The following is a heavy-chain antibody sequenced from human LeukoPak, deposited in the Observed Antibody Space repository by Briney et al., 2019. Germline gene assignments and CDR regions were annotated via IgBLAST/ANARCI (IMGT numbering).Heavy chain of an antibody. CDR2: ISGGSTYI. V-gene: IGHV3-21*04. CDR1: GFTFSSYS. D-gene: IGHD3-10*01. J-gene: IGHJ4*02. CDR3: AKDSLFGGLLLLPYFDY. Sequence: GGSLRLSCAASGFTFSSYSMNWVRQAPGKGLEWVSSISGGSTYIYQADSVKGRFTISRDNAKNSLYLQMNSLRAEDTALYYCAKDSLFGGLLLLPYFDYWGQGTLVTVSS.